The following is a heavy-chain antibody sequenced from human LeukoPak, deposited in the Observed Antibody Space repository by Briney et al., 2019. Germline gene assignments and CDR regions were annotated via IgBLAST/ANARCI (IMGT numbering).Heavy chain of an antibody. Sequence: PGGSLRLSCAASGFTFSSYSMNWVRQAPGKGLEWVSSISSSSSYIYYADPVKGRFTISRDNAKNSLYLQMNSLRAEDTAVYYCARDRTDAFDIWGQGTMVTVSS. V-gene: IGHV3-21*01. CDR1: GFTFSSYS. CDR2: ISSSSSYI. CDR3: ARDRTDAFDI. J-gene: IGHJ3*02.